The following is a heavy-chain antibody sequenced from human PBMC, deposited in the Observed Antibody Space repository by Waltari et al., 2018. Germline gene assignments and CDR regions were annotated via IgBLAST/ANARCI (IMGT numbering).Heavy chain of an antibody. Sequence: VQLLESGGGLVQPGGSLRLSCAASGFTFSNYAMSWVRQAPGKGVEWGSGINGGGVNTYYADSVKGRLTSARDNSKNTLYLQMNSLRAEDTAVYYCAKHPTVGNFDYWGQGTLVTVSP. J-gene: IGHJ4*02. D-gene: IGHD4-4*01. CDR1: GFTFSNYA. CDR2: INGGGVNT. CDR3: AKHPTVGNFDY. V-gene: IGHV3-23*01.